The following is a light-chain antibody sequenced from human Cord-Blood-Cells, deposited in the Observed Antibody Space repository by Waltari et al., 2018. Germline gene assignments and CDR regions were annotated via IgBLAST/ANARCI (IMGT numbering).Light chain of an antibody. V-gene: IGKV3-15*01. Sequence: EIVMTQSPATLSVSPGERATLSCRASQSVSSNLAWYQQKPGQAPRLLIYGASTRATGIPARVSGSGSGTEFTLTISSLQSEDCAVYYCQQYNNWPPLTFGGGTKVEIK. J-gene: IGKJ4*01. CDR3: QQYNNWPPLT. CDR1: QSVSSN. CDR2: GAS.